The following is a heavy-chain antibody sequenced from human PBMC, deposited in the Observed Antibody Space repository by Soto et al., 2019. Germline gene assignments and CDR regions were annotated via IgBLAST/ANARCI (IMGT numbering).Heavy chain of an antibody. CDR1: GGTFSNYT. CDR2: IIPIFNVV. V-gene: IGHV1-69*02. Sequence: QVQLVQSGAEVKKPGSSVKVSCKASGGTFSNYTISWVRQAPGQGLEWMGRIIPIFNVVTFATKFPGRVTITAGKSTSTAYLELSRLRSERTAVYYCAGHSPGGYYAYWGQGTLVTVSS. D-gene: IGHD4-17*01. CDR3: AGHSPGGYYAY. J-gene: IGHJ4*02.